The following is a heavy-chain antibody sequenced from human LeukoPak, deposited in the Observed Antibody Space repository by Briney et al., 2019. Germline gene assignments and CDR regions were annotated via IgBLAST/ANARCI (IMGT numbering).Heavy chain of an antibody. D-gene: IGHD1-26*01. CDR1: GFTFSSYG. J-gene: IGHJ4*02. CDR2: ISYDGSNK. Sequence: GGSLRLSCAASGFTFSSYGMHWVRQAPGKGLEWVAVISYDGSNKYYADSVKGRFTISRDNSKNTLYLQMNSLRAEDTAVYYCAKDRSMVYGGSYGFDYWGQGTLVTVSS. CDR3: AKDRSMVYGGSYGFDY. V-gene: IGHV3-30*18.